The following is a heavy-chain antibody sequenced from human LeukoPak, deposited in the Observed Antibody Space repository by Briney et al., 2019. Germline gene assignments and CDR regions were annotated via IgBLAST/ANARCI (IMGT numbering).Heavy chain of an antibody. J-gene: IGHJ3*01. CDR1: GGSFSGYY. CDR2: INHSGST. Sequence: SETLSLTCAVYGGSFSGYYWSWIRQPPGKGLEWIGEINHSGSTNYNPSLKSRVTISVDRSKNQFSLKLSSVIAADTAVYYCARGHSYSDGFDVWGQGTLVTVS. CDR3: ARGHSYSDGFDV. D-gene: IGHD2-21*01. V-gene: IGHV4-34*01.